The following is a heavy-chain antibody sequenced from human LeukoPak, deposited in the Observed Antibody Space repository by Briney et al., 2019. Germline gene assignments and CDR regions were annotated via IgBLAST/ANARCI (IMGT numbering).Heavy chain of an antibody. CDR2: IKQDGSEK. V-gene: IGHV3-7*04. D-gene: IGHD2-2*02. J-gene: IGHJ5*02. CDR3: ARDRYCSSPSCYSWFDP. CDR1: GFTFSSYW. Sequence: GGSLRLSCAASGFTFSSYWMSWVRQAPGKGLEWVANIKQDGSEKYYVDSVKGRFTISRDNAKNSLYLQMNSLRAEDTAVYYCARDRYCSSPSCYSWFDPWGQGTLVTVSS.